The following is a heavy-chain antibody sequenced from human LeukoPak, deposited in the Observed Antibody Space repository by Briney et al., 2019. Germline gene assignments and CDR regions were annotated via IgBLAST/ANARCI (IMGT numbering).Heavy chain of an antibody. CDR1: GFTFSSYE. J-gene: IGHJ4*02. V-gene: IGHV3-48*03. CDR2: ISSSGSTI. D-gene: IGHD2-15*01. Sequence: PGGSLRLSCAASGFTFSSYEMNWVRQAPGKGLEWVSYISSSGSTIYYADSVKGRFTISRDNSKNTLYLQMNNLRAEDTAVYYCARAGDVVVVAATDYWGQGTLVTVSS. CDR3: ARAGDVVVVAATDY.